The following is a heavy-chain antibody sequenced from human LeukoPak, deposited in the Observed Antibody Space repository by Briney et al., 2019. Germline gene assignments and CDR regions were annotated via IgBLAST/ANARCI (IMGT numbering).Heavy chain of an antibody. CDR1: GGSISSGDYY. CDR2: IYYSGST. Sequence: PSETLSLTCTVSGGSISSGDYYWSWIRQPPGKGLEWIGYIYYSGSTYYNPSLKSRVTISADTSKNQFSLKLSSVTAADTAVYYCARGYSSSWYYFDYWGQGTLVTVSS. CDR3: ARGYSSSWYYFDY. D-gene: IGHD6-13*01. J-gene: IGHJ4*02. V-gene: IGHV4-30-4*02.